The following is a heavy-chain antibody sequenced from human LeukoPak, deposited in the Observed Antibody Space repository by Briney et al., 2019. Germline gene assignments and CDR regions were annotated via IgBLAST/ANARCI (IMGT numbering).Heavy chain of an antibody. J-gene: IGHJ1*01. D-gene: IGHD2-8*01. CDR2: VRRKAYGGAA. V-gene: IGHV3-49*03. CDR1: GFTLSDST. Sequence: GGSLRLSCTGSGFTLSDSTMTWFRQAPGGGPEWVGFVRRKAYGGAALYAASVKGRFIMTRDDSTSTAYLQMNDLKIEDTGVYYCTRGQGLYFWGRGTLATVSS. CDR3: TRGQGLYF.